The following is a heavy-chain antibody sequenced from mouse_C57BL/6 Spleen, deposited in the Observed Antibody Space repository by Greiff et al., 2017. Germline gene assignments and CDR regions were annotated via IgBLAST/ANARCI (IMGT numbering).Heavy chain of an antibody. CDR1: GFTFSSYT. CDR2: ISGGGGNT. J-gene: IGHJ4*01. CDR3: ATYGSSPSYAMDY. D-gene: IGHD1-1*01. V-gene: IGHV5-9*01. Sequence: EVKLEESGGGLVKPGGSLKLSCAASGFTFSSYTMSWVRQTPEKRLEWVATISGGGGNTYYPDSVKGRFTISRDNAKNTLYLQMSSLRSEDTALYYCATYGSSPSYAMDYWGQGTSVTVSS.